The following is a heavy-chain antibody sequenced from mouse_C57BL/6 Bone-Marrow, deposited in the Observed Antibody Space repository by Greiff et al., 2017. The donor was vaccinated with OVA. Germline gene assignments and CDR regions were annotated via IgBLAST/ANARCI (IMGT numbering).Heavy chain of an antibody. Sequence: EVQLVESGGGLVKPGGSLKLSCAASGFTFSDSGMHWVRQAPEKGLEWVAYISSGSSTIYYADPVTGRFTISRDNAKNTLFLQMTSLRSEDTAMDYCARELGRGAWFAYWGQGTLVTVSA. CDR1: GFTFSDSG. V-gene: IGHV5-17*01. CDR2: ISSGSSTI. CDR3: ARELGRGAWFAY. J-gene: IGHJ3*01. D-gene: IGHD4-1*01.